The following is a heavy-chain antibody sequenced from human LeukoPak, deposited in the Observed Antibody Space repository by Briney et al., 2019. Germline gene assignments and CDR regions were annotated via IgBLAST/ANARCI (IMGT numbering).Heavy chain of an antibody. D-gene: IGHD3-3*01. Sequence: GGSLRLSCAASGFTFSSYGMHWVRQAPGKGLEWVAVIWYDGSNKYYADSVKGRFTISRDNSKNTLYLQMNSLRAEDTAVYYCARDNRRFLEWPDASDIWGQGTMVTVSS. V-gene: IGHV3-33*01. J-gene: IGHJ3*02. CDR1: GFTFSSYG. CDR3: ARDNRRFLEWPDASDI. CDR2: IWYDGSNK.